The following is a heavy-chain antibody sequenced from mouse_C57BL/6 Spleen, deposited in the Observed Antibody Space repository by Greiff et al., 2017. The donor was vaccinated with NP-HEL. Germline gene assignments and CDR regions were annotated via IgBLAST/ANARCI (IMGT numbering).Heavy chain of an antibody. CDR2: TFYSGIT. J-gene: IGHJ4*01. CDR3: ARDGGYDYDRYYAMAY. Sequence: EVQLQESGPSLVRPSQTLSLTCTVTGFSINSDCYWIWIRQSPGNKLEYIGYTFYSGITYYNPSLESRTYITRDTSKNQFSLKLSSVTTEDTATYYGARDGGYDYDRYYAMAYWGQGTSVTVSS. CDR1: GFSINSDCY. V-gene: IGHV3-3*01. D-gene: IGHD2-4*01.